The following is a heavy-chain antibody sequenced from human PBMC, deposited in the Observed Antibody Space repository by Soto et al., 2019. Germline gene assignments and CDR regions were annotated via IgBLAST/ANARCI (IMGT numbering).Heavy chain of an antibody. CDR3: ARRYNSGWYDY. Sequence: LSLTCTVSGGSISNYYWSWIRQPPGKGLEWIGCVYHSGSTYYNPSLKSRVTISVDTSKNQFSLKLSSVTAADTAVYCCARRYNSGWYDYWGQGTLVTVSS. CDR2: VYHSGST. CDR1: GGSISNYY. V-gene: IGHV4-59*01. D-gene: IGHD6-19*01. J-gene: IGHJ4*02.